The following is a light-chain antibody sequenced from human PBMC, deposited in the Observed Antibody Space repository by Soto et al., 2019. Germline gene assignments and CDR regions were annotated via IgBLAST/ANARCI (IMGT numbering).Light chain of an antibody. CDR2: SAS. Sequence: EIVLTQSPGTLSLSPGERATLSCRASQSVSSRYLGWYQQKPGQAPRLLIYSASSRATGIPARFSGSGSGTDFTLTISRLEPEDFAVYYCQHYGNSQYTFGQGTKLEIK. V-gene: IGKV3-20*01. J-gene: IGKJ2*01. CDR1: QSVSSRY. CDR3: QHYGNSQYT.